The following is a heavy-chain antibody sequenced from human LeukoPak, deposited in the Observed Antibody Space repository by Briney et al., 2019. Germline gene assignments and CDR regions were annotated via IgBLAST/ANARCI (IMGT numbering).Heavy chain of an antibody. V-gene: IGHV1-18*01. CDR1: GYTFTSYG. Sequence: ASVKVSCKASGYTFTSYGISWVRQAPGQGLEWMGWISAYNGNTNYAQKLQGRVTMTTDTSTSTAYMELRSLRSGDTAVYYCARDSPTIFGVVIPNWFDPWGQGTLVTVSS. CDR2: ISAYNGNT. D-gene: IGHD3-3*01. J-gene: IGHJ5*02. CDR3: ARDSPTIFGVVIPNWFDP.